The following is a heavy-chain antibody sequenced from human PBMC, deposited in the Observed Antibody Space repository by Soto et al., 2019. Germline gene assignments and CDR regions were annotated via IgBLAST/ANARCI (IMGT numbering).Heavy chain of an antibody. CDR3: ARWSYLELVFFDY. CDR1: GGSISSGGYY. Sequence: QVQLQESGPGLVKPSQTLSLTCTVSGGSISSGGYYWSWIRQHPGKGLEWIGYIYYSGSTYYNPSHKSRFTVSAHTSKNPFSLKLSSVTAADTAVYYCARWSYLELVFFDYWGQGTLDTVSS. CDR2: IYYSGST. V-gene: IGHV4-31*03. J-gene: IGHJ4*02. D-gene: IGHD1-7*01.